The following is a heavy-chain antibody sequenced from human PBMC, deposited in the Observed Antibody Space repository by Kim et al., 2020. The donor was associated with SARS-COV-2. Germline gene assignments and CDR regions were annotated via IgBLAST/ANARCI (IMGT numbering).Heavy chain of an antibody. CDR2: ISYSGSTA. J-gene: IGHJ4*02. V-gene: IGHV3-30-3*01. Sequence: GGSLRLSCAASGFQFDNNAMHWVRQSPGKGLEWVALISYSGSTAYYADSLKGRFTISRDNSKNTLYLQMDSLSTEDTAVYYCAKVEAWYFFDYWGQGTL. D-gene: IGHD2-8*02. CDR3: AKVEAWYFFDY. CDR1: GFQFDNNA.